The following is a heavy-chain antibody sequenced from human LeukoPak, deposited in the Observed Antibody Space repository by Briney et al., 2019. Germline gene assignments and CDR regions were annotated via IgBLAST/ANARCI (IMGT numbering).Heavy chain of an antibody. CDR1: GFTFSSYA. V-gene: IGHV3-30-3*01. J-gene: IGHJ3*02. CDR3: ARGPYCGGGTCYTLGAFDI. D-gene: IGHD2-15*01. Sequence: GRSLRLSCAASGFTFSSYAMHWVRQAPGKGLEWVAVISYDGSNKYYADSVKGRFNISRDNSRNTVYLQMNSLRAEDSAVYHCARGPYCGGGTCYTLGAFDIWGQGTLASVSS. CDR2: ISYDGSNK.